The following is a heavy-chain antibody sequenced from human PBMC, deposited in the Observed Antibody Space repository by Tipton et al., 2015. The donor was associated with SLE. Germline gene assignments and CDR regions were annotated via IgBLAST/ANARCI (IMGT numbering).Heavy chain of an antibody. CDR2: ISSSSSYI. D-gene: IGHD2-21*01. CDR1: GFTFSSYS. V-gene: IGHV3-21*04. CDR3: TRPSGEAFCGGDCPPAAFDI. Sequence: SLRLSCAASGFTFSSYSMNWVRQAPGKGLEWVSSISSSSSYIYYADSVKGRFTISRDDSKNSAYLQMNSLKTDDTAVYYCTRPSGEAFCGGDCPPAAFDIWGQGTMVTVSS. J-gene: IGHJ3*02.